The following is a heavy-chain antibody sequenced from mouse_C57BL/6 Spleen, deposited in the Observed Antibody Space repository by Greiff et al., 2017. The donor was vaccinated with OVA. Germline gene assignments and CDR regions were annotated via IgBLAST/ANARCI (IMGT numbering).Heavy chain of an antibody. Sequence: QVQLQQSGAELVRPGASVTLSCKASGYTFTDYEMHWVKQTPVHGLEWIGAIDPETGGTAYNQKFKGKAILTADKSSSTAYMELSSLTSEDSAVYYCARRDYYGEENYFDYWGQGTTLTVSS. V-gene: IGHV1-15*01. CDR3: ARRDYYGEENYFDY. CDR1: GYTFTDYE. J-gene: IGHJ2*01. D-gene: IGHD1-1*01. CDR2: IDPETGGT.